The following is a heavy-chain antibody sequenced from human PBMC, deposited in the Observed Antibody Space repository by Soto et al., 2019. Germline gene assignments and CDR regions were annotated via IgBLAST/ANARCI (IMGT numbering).Heavy chain of an antibody. CDR3: ARPHSSGWSRNRDAFDI. CDR1: GGSISSGGYY. V-gene: IGHV4-31*03. CDR2: IYYSGST. J-gene: IGHJ3*02. Sequence: QVQLQESGPGLVKPSQTLSLTCTVSGGSISSGGYYWSWIRQHPGKGLEWIGYIYYSGSTYYNPSLKSRVTISVDPSKTQFSLKLSSVTAADTAVYYCARPHSSGWSRNRDAFDIWGQGTMVTVSS. D-gene: IGHD6-19*01.